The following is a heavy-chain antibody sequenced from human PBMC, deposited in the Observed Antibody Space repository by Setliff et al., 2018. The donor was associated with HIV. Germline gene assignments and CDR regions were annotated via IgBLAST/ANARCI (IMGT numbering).Heavy chain of an antibody. D-gene: IGHD7-27*01. CDR1: GGSISGYF. J-gene: IGHJ5*02. CDR2: IYTSGST. CDR3: ARDLPELTGRSFDP. Sequence: PSETLSLTCNVSGGSISGYFWTWIRLPAGKGLEWIGRIYTSGSTNYNPSLKSRLSMSIDTSKNHFSLRLTSVTAADTAVYYCARDLPELTGRSFDPWGQGIQVTVSS. V-gene: IGHV4-4*07.